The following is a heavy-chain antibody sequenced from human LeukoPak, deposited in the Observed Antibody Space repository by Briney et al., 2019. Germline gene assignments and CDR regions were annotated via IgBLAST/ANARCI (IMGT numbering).Heavy chain of an antibody. CDR2: VSADGRTQ. CDR1: GFTFRTYS. D-gene: IGHD5-24*01. CDR3: AREFGHNRWYFDY. V-gene: IGHV3-30*03. Sequence: GRSLRLSCAASGFTFRTYSIHWVRQAPGKGLEWVTVVSADGRTQLYSDSVKGRFTVSRDNPLNTLHLQMNSLKTEDTAVYYCAREFGHNRWYFDYWGQGALVTVSS. J-gene: IGHJ4*02.